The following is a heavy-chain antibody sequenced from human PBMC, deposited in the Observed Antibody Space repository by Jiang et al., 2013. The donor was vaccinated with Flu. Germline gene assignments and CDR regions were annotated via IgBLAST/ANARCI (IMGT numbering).Heavy chain of an antibody. CDR2: YT. D-gene: IGHD4-23*01. V-gene: IGHV5-10-1*01. Sequence: YTNYSPSFQGHVTFSVDKSISTAYLQWSSLKASNTAMYYCARPRDYGGNSGFDYWGQGTLVTVSS. J-gene: IGHJ4*02. CDR3: ARPRDYGGNSGFDY.